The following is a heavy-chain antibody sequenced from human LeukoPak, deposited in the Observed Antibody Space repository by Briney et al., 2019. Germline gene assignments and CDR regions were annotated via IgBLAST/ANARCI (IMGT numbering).Heavy chain of an antibody. CDR3: GRDSGSGSLSRPFDP. J-gene: IGHJ5*02. D-gene: IGHD3-10*01. V-gene: IGHV4-39*01. CDR1: GTSVTSGGFY. CDR2: VYYTGST. Sequence: SETLSLTCTVSGTSVTSGGFYWGWLRQSPGKGLQWIATVYYTGSTYYNPSLKSRVTISIDTSKNQFSLNLRSLIAADTAVYYCGRDSGSGSLSRPFDPWGRGTLVTVSS.